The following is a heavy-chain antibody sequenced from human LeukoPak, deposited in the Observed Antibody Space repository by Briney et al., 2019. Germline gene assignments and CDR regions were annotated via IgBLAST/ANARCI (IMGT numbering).Heavy chain of an antibody. Sequence: GGSLRLSCAASGFTFSSYGMHWVRQAPGKGLEWVAVIWYDGSNKYYADSVKGRFTISRDNSKNTLYLQMNSLETEDTAVYYCATCNGDCYFNFWGQGTLVTVSS. CDR2: IWYDGSNK. CDR1: GFTFSSYG. J-gene: IGHJ4*02. V-gene: IGHV3-33*01. CDR3: ATCNGDCYFNF. D-gene: IGHD2-21*02.